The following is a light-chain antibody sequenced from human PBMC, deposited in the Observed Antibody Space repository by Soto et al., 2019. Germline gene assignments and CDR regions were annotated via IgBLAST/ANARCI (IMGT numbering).Light chain of an antibody. V-gene: IGKV3-20*01. Sequence: EIVLTQSPGTLSLSPGERATLSCRASQSVSSSYLAWYQQKPGQAPRLLIYGASSRATGIPDRFSGSGSGTDFTLTISSLEPEDFAVYYCQQYVSSPSFTFGPGTKVDIK. CDR3: QQYVSSPSFT. J-gene: IGKJ3*01. CDR2: GAS. CDR1: QSVSSSY.